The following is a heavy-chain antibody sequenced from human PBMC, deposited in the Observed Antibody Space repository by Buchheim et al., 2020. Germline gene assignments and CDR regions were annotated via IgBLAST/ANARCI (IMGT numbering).Heavy chain of an antibody. Sequence: EVQLLESGGGLVQPGGSLRLSCAASGFTFSSYAMSWVRQAPGKGLEWVSAISGSGGSTYYADSVKGRFTISSDNSKNPLYLQMNSRRAEDTAVYYCARRSSGWSYYYYYYMDVWGKGTT. CDR2: ISGSGGST. CDR1: GFTFSSYA. CDR3: ARRSSGWSYYYYYYMDV. V-gene: IGHV3-23*01. D-gene: IGHD6-19*01. J-gene: IGHJ6*03.